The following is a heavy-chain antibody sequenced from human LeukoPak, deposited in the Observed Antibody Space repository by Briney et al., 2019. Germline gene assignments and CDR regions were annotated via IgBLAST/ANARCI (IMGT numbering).Heavy chain of an antibody. Sequence: PSETLSLTCTVSGCTISSGYYRGWIRQAPGKGPEWIGTIFHFGNTYNNPSLESRVIMSVDTSKNQFSLKLNSVTAADTAVYYCARDLSHQLGYFDKWGQGILVTVSS. V-gene: IGHV4-38-2*02. D-gene: IGHD1-1*01. CDR1: GCTISSGYY. CDR3: ARDLSHQLGYFDK. CDR2: IFHFGNT. J-gene: IGHJ4*02.